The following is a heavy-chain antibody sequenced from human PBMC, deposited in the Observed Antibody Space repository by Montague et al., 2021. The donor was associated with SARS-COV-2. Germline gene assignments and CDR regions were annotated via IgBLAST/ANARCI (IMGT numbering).Heavy chain of an antibody. CDR2: TYYRSKWYN. CDR1: GDSVSNHSAT. CDR3: TSGREGNYNVMDV. Sequence: CAISGDSVSNHSATSNWVRQSPSRGLEWLGRTYYRSKWYNDYAVSVRGRVTINPDTSKNQFSLQLNSVTPEDTAIYYCTSGREGNYNVMDVWGQGTTVTVSS. J-gene: IGHJ6*02. V-gene: IGHV6-1*01. D-gene: IGHD5-24*01.